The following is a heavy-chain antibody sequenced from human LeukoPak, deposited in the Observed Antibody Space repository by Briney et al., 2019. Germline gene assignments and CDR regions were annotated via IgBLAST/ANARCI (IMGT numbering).Heavy chain of an antibody. J-gene: IGHJ3*02. CDR3: ARGAASFSDAFDI. CDR1: GYSFTSYW. D-gene: IGHD6-13*01. V-gene: IGHV5-51*01. CDR2: IYPGDSDT. Sequence: GGSLKISCKGSGYSFTSYWIGWVRQMPGKGLEWMGIIYPGDSDTRYSPSFQGQVTISADRSISTAYLQWSSLKASDTAMYYCARGAASFSDAFDIWGQGTMVTVSS.